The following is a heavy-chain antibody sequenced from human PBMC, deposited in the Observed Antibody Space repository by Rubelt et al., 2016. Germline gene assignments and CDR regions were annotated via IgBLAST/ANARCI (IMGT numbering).Heavy chain of an antibody. D-gene: IGHD1-26*01. J-gene: IGHJ4*02. V-gene: IGHV3-33*06. CDR1: GFTFSSYG. Sequence: AASGFTFSSYGMHWVRQAPGKGLEWVAVIWYDGSKKYYADSVKGRFTISRDNSKNTLYLQMNSLRAEDTAVYYCAKDPQMGATKYYFDYWGQGTLVTVSS. CDR2: IWYDGSKK. CDR3: AKDPQMGATKYYFDY.